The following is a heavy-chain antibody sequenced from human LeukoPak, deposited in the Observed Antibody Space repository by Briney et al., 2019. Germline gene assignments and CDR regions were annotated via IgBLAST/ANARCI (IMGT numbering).Heavy chain of an antibody. Sequence: GGSLRLSCAASGFTFDDYTMHWVRQAPGKGLEWVSLISWDGGSTYYADSVKGRFTISRDNSKNTLYLQMNSLRAEDTAVYYCARPQGPIVVVPAALDYWGQGTLVTVSS. CDR2: ISWDGGST. CDR3: ARPQGPIVVVPAALDY. V-gene: IGHV3-43*01. CDR1: GFTFDDYT. J-gene: IGHJ4*02. D-gene: IGHD2-2*01.